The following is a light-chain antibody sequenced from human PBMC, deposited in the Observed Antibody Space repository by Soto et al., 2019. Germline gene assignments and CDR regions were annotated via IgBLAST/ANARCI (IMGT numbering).Light chain of an antibody. CDR2: GAS. J-gene: IGKJ1*01. Sequence: EIVLTQSPGTLSLSPGERATLSCRASQSVSKNYLAWYQQKPGQSPRLLIYGASSRAAGIPDRFSGSGSGTDFTLTISRLEPEDFAVYFCQQYGTSPQAFGQGTKVELK. V-gene: IGKV3-20*01. CDR1: QSVSKNY. CDR3: QQYGTSPQA.